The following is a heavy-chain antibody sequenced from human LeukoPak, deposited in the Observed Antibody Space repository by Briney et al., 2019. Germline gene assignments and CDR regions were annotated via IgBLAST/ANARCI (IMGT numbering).Heavy chain of an antibody. CDR3: ASPTYITIRPGPFDY. V-gene: IGHV3-48*04. CDR1: GFTFSSYS. Sequence: GGSLRLSCAASGFTFSSYSMNWVRQAPGKGLEWVSYISSSSSTIYYADSVKGRFTISRDNAKNSLYLQMNSLRAEDTAVYYCASPTYITIRPGPFDYWGQGTLVTVSS. CDR2: ISSSSSTI. D-gene: IGHD3-9*01. J-gene: IGHJ4*02.